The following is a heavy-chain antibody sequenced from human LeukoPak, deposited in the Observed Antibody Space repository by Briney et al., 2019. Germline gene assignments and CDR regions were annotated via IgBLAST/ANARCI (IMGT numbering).Heavy chain of an antibody. CDR1: GYTFTGYY. D-gene: IGHD6-19*01. Sequence: GASVKVSCKASGYTFTGYYMHWVRQAPGQGLEWMGWINPYSGDTNYAQKFQGRVTMTRDTSISTAYMELSRLRSDDTAVYYCARGGSSGWYYSDYWGQGTLVTVSS. CDR3: ARGGSSGWYYSDY. V-gene: IGHV1-2*02. J-gene: IGHJ4*02. CDR2: INPYSGDT.